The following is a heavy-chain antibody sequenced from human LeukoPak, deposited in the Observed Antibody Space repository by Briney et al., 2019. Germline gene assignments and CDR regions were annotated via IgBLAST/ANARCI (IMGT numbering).Heavy chain of an antibody. CDR3: AKMTYYYGSGSYSAFDI. J-gene: IGHJ3*02. D-gene: IGHD3-10*01. CDR1: GFTLSSYE. V-gene: IGHV3-20*04. CDR2: IDYDGGSG. Sequence: GGSLRLSCTVSGFTLSSYEMSWIRQAPGKGLEWVSSIDYDGGSGHYADSVKGRFTISRDNAKNSLYLQMNSLRAEDTALYYCAKMTYYYGSGSYSAFDIWGQGTMVTVSS.